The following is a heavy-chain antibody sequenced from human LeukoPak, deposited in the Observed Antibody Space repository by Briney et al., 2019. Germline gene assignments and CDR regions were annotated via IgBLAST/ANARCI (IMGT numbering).Heavy chain of an antibody. Sequence: PSETLSLTCAVYGGSFSGYYWSWIRQPPGKGLEWIGEINHSGSTNYNPSLKSRVTISVDTSKNQFSLKLSSVTAADTAVYYCARDAGDYGDYYFDYWGQGTLVTVSS. V-gene: IGHV4-34*01. J-gene: IGHJ4*02. CDR3: ARDAGDYGDYYFDY. D-gene: IGHD4-17*01. CDR1: GGSFSGYY. CDR2: INHSGST.